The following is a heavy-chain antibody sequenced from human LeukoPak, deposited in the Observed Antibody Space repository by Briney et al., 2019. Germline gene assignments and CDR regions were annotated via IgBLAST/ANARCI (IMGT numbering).Heavy chain of an antibody. V-gene: IGHV3-9*01. Sequence: GRSLRLSCAASGFTFDDYAMHWVRRAPGKGLEWVSGISWNSGSIGYADSVKGRSTISRDNAKNSLYLQMNSLRAEDTALYYCAKDYYYDSSGPADYWGQGILVTVSS. CDR2: ISWNSGSI. CDR1: GFTFDDYA. CDR3: AKDYYYDSSGPADY. J-gene: IGHJ4*02. D-gene: IGHD3-22*01.